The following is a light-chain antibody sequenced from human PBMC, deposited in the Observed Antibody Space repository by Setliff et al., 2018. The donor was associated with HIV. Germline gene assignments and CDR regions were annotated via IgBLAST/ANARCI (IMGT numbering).Light chain of an antibody. CDR1: QAISDS. CDR3: QQYYSIPYT. V-gene: IGKV1-NL1*01. CDR2: AAS. Sequence: DIQMTQSPSSLSASVGDRVTITCRASQAISDSVAWYQQKPGKAPKLLLYAASRLESGFSSRFSGSRSGTDYTLTISRVQPEDFATYYCQQYYSIPYTFGRGTKVDIK. J-gene: IGKJ2*01.